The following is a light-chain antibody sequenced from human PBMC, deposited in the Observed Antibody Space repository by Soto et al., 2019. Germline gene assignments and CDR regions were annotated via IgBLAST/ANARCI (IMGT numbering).Light chain of an antibody. Sequence: DIQMTQSPSSLSASVGDRVTVTCRASPAISNYLAWFQQKPWIAPKSLIYAASGLQSGVPSKFSGSGSGTDLTLTTSSLQPEDFATYYCQQYNSYPLFTFGPGTKVDIK. CDR1: PAISNY. CDR2: AAS. CDR3: QQYNSYPLFT. J-gene: IGKJ3*01. V-gene: IGKV1-16*02.